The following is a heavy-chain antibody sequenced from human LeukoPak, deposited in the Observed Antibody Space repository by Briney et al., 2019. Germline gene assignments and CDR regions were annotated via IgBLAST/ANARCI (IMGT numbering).Heavy chain of an antibody. V-gene: IGHV4-34*01. J-gene: IGHJ4*02. CDR1: GGSFSGYY. D-gene: IGHD4-11*01. CDR2: INHSGST. Sequence: SETLSLTCAVYGGSFSGYYWSWIRQPPGKGLEWIGEINHSGSTNYNPSLKSRVTISVDTSKNRFSLKLSSVTAADTAVYYCARGNYYSNYLGYWGQGTLVTVSS. CDR3: ARGNYYSNYLGY.